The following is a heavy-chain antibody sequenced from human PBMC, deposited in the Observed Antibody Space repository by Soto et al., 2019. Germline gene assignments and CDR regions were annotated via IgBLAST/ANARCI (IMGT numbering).Heavy chain of an antibody. CDR1: GYTFTSYG. Sequence: ASVKVSCKASGYTFTSYGISWVRQAPGQGLEGMRWISAYNGKTNYAQKLQGRVTMTTDTSTSTAHMELRSLRSDDTAVYYCAGDLRTREDAFDFWRQLTMGTVAS. J-gene: IGHJ3*01. V-gene: IGHV1-18*04. CDR2: ISAYNGKT. CDR3: AGDLRTREDAFDF.